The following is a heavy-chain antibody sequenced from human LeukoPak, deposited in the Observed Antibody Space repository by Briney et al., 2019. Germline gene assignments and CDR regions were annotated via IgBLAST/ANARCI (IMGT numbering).Heavy chain of an antibody. Sequence: GGSLRLSCAASGFTFSSYEMNWVRQAPGKGLEWVSYISGIGSTIYYADSVKGRFTISRDNAKNSLYLQMDSLRAEDTAVYYCARDRPEDGYFFDSWGQGTLVTVSS. D-gene: IGHD3-10*01. CDR3: ARDRPEDGYFFDS. J-gene: IGHJ4*02. CDR2: ISGIGSTI. V-gene: IGHV3-48*03. CDR1: GFTFSSYE.